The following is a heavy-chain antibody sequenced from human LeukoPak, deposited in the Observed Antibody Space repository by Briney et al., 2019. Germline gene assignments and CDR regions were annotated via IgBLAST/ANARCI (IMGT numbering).Heavy chain of an antibody. J-gene: IGHJ4*02. V-gene: IGHV4-61*02. CDR2: IYTSGST. CDR1: GGSISRGSYY. CDR3: ASTTLSPLTEIFDY. D-gene: IGHD1-14*01. Sequence: SQTLSLTCTVSGGSISRGSYYWSWIRQPAGKGLEWIGRIYTSGSTNYNPSLKSRVTISVDTSKNQFSLKLSSVTAADTAVYYCASTTLSPLTEIFDYWGQGTLVTVSS.